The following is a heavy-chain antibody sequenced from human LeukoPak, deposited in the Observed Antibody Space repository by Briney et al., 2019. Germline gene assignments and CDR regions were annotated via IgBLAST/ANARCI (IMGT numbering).Heavy chain of an antibody. CDR3: ARRFGARAYYGSGSYYKRNDAFDI. CDR2: IYYSGST. Sequence: SETLSFTCTVSGGSISSSSYYWGWIRQPPGKGLEWIGSIYYSGSTYYNPSLKSRVTISVDTSKNQFSLKLSSVTAADTAVYYCARRFGARAYYGSGSYYKRNDAFDIWGQGTMVTVSS. V-gene: IGHV4-39*07. J-gene: IGHJ3*02. D-gene: IGHD3-10*01. CDR1: GGSISSSSYY.